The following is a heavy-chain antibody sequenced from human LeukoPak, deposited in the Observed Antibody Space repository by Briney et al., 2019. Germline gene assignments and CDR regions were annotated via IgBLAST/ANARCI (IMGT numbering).Heavy chain of an antibody. CDR1: GFTFSSYS. Sequence: PGGSLRLACVASGFTFSSYSMNWVRQAPGRGLEYVSAIDIHSMSTHYADSVKGRSTISRDNSKNTLYLQINSLRAEDTAVYYCVTSLPGQWPFDKWGQGTLVTVSS. V-gene: IGHV3-23*05. D-gene: IGHD6-19*01. CDR3: VTSLPGQWPFDK. J-gene: IGHJ4*02. CDR2: IDIHSMST.